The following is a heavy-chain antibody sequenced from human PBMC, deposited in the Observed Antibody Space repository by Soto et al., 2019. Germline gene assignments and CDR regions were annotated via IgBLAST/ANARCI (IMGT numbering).Heavy chain of an antibody. D-gene: IGHD1-26*01. CDR2: ISYDSTKT. CDR1: GFTFNSYG. J-gene: IGHJ6*02. CDR3: ARTRSAWSDFHYYSLDV. Sequence: QVQLVESGGGVVQPGRSLRLSCAASGFTFNSYGMHWVRQGPGNGLEGVAFISYDSTKTYYADSVKGRFTISRDNSNSALYVQMTSLTGEDTAVYYCARTRSAWSDFHYYSLDVWGQGTTVTVSS. V-gene: IGHV3-30*03.